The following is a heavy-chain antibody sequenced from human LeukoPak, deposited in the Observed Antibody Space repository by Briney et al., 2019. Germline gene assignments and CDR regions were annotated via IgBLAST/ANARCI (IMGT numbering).Heavy chain of an antibody. D-gene: IGHD3-3*01. J-gene: IGHJ4*02. CDR2: IYYSGST. CDR3: ARGSYDFWSGYYTLDY. Sequence: SETLSLTCTVSGGSISSYYWSWIRQPPGKGLEWIGYIYYSGSTNYNPSLKSRVTISVDTSKNQFSLKLSSVTAADTAVYYCARGSYDFWSGYYTLDYWGQGTLVTVSS. V-gene: IGHV4-59*01. CDR1: GGSISSYY.